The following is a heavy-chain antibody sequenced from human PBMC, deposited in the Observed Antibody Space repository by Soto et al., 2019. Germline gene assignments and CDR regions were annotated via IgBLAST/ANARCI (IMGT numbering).Heavy chain of an antibody. Sequence: PGGSLRLSCAASGFTFSSYAMSWVRQAPGKGLEWVSAISGSGGSTYYADSVKGRFTISRDNSKNTLYLQMNSLRAEDTAVYYCARPGAVFYYYYMDVWGKGTTVTVSS. J-gene: IGHJ6*03. CDR2: ISGSGGST. CDR3: ARPGAVFYYYYMDV. D-gene: IGHD2-8*01. CDR1: GFTFSSYA. V-gene: IGHV3-23*01.